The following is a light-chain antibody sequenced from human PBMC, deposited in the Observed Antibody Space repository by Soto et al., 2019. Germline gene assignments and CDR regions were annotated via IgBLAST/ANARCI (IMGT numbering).Light chain of an antibody. CDR3: SSYAGSNNFV. CDR2: EVS. Sequence: SALTQPPSASGSPGQSVTISCTGNSSDVGGYDCVSWYQQHPGKAPKLMIYEVSKRPSGVPDRFSGSKSGNMASLTVSGLQAEDEADYYCSSYAGSNNFVFGTGTKVTVL. J-gene: IGLJ1*01. V-gene: IGLV2-8*01. CDR1: SSDVGGYDC.